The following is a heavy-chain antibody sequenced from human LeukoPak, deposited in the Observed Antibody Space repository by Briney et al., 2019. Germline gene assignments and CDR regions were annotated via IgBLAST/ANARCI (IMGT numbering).Heavy chain of an antibody. Sequence: GGSLRLSCAASGFTFSSYGMHWVRQAPGKGLEWVAFIRYDGSNKYYADSVKGRFTISRDNSKNTLYLQMNSLRAEDTAVYYCAKDRSIAAAGKVFDYWGQGTLVTVSS. CDR1: GFTFSSYG. CDR3: AKDRSIAAAGKVFDY. D-gene: IGHD6-13*01. CDR2: IRYDGSNK. J-gene: IGHJ4*02. V-gene: IGHV3-30*02.